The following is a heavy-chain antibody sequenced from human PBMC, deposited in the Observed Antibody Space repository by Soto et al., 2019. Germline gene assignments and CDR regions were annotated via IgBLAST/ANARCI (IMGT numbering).Heavy chain of an antibody. D-gene: IGHD2-2*01. CDR2: IFYTGTT. CDR3: ARTWGFTSPAEYFEY. V-gene: IGHV4-39*01. CDR1: GGSISSSNYF. Sequence: NPSETLSLTCAVSGGSISSSNYFWGWIRQPPGKGLEWIGSIFYTGTTYSKPSLKSRVTISVDTSKNQFSLKLTSVTAADTAVYYCARTWGFTSPAEYFEYWGQGTPVTVSS. J-gene: IGHJ4*02.